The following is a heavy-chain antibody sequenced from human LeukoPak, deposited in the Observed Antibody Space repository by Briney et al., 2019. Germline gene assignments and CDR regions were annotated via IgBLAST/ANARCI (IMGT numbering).Heavy chain of an antibody. Sequence: PSETLSLTCAVSGGSISNYYWSWIRQPPGKGLEWIGYIYYSGSTNYNPSLKSRVTISVDTSKNQFSLKLSSVTAADTAVYYCARETYGDFDYWGQGTLVTVSS. CDR3: ARETYGDFDY. CDR2: IYYSGST. D-gene: IGHD4-17*01. V-gene: IGHV4-59*01. J-gene: IGHJ4*02. CDR1: GGSISNYY.